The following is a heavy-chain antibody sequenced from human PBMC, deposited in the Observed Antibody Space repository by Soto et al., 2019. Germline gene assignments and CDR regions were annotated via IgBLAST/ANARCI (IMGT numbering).Heavy chain of an antibody. Sequence: PSETLSLTCTVSGDPVSSHYWSWIRQPAGKGLEWLGRLYNDERTNYNPSLKSRVTMSMDTSKNQFSLKLTSVTAADSAVYFCAREPLAHSYFDFWGQGILVTVSS. J-gene: IGHJ4*02. CDR3: AREPLAHSYFDF. V-gene: IGHV4-4*07. CDR1: GDPVSSHY. CDR2: LYNDERT.